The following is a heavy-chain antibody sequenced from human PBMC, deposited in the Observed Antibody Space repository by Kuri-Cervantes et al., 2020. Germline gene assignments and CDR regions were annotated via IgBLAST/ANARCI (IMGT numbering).Heavy chain of an antibody. CDR3: ARSAGGSSGYYMWYFDL. J-gene: IGHJ2*01. Sequence: GGSLRLSCVASGFTFSGYWMSWVRQAPGKGLEWVANIKRDGSEKYYVDSVKGRFSISRDNAKNSLYLQMNSLRVEDTALYYCARSAGGSSGYYMWYFDLWGRGTLVTVSS. CDR1: GFTFSGYW. D-gene: IGHD3-22*01. V-gene: IGHV3-7*03. CDR2: IKRDGSEK.